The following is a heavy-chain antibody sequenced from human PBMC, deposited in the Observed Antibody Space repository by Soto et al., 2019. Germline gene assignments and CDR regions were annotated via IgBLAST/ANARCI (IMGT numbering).Heavy chain of an antibody. D-gene: IGHD5-12*01. CDR1: GVSISSGGYY. J-gene: IGHJ4*02. V-gene: IGHV4-31*03. Sequence: SETLSLTCTVSGVSISSGGYYWGWIRQHPGKGLEWIGNIYHSGRTYYNPSLKSRVIMSVDTSKNHFSLNLNSVTAADTAMYFCVSDGDVCSGSDCFRHFKYWGRGTRVTVSS. CDR3: VSDGDVCSGSDCFRHFKY. CDR2: IYHSGRT.